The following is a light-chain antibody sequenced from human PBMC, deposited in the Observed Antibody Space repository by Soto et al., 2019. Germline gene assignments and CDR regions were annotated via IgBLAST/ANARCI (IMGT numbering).Light chain of an antibody. Sequence: EIVLTQSPATLSLSRGVRATLSCRASQSVSSYLAWYQQKPGQAPRLLIYDASNWATGIPARFSGSASGTDFTLTISSLEPEDFAVYYCQQRSNWPPALTFGGGTKVDIK. CDR1: QSVSSY. J-gene: IGKJ4*01. CDR2: DAS. CDR3: QQRSNWPPALT. V-gene: IGKV3-11*01.